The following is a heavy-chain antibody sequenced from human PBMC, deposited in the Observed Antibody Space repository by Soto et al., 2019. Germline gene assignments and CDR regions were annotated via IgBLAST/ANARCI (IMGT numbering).Heavy chain of an antibody. CDR2: INPSGGST. J-gene: IGHJ6*02. CDR3: ASHLFWSGPYYLLDV. D-gene: IGHD3-3*01. CDR1: GYTFTSYY. V-gene: IGHV1-46*01. Sequence: GASVKVSCKASGYTFTSYYMHWVRQAPGQGLERMGIINPSGGSTSYAQKFQGRVTMTRDTSTSTVYMELSSLRSEDTAVYYCASHLFWSGPYYLLDVWGQGTTVTVSS.